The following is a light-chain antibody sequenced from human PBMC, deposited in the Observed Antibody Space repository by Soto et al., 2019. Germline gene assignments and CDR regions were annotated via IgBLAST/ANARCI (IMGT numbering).Light chain of an antibody. V-gene: IGKV3-15*01. CDR1: QTISTN. CDR3: QHLNSWPPFCT. J-gene: IGKJ3*01. Sequence: EILMTQSPATLSVSPGERATLSCRASQTISTNVAWYQQKPGRAPRLLLYDASTRATDVPPRFSGSGSGTDFTLTISSLQSEDCAVYYCQHLNSWPPFCTFGPGTKVEIK. CDR2: DAS.